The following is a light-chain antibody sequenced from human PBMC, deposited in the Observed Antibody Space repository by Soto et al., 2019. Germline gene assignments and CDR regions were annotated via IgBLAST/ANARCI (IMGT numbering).Light chain of an antibody. CDR3: QQYNNWPLT. V-gene: IGKV3-15*01. J-gene: IGKJ4*01. Sequence: EIEMTQSPATLSVSPGERATLSFRASQSVSSYLAWYQQKPGQAPRLLIYGASTRATDIPARFSGSGSGTEFTLTISSLQSEDFALYYCQQYNNWPLTFGGGTKVDI. CDR2: GAS. CDR1: QSVSSY.